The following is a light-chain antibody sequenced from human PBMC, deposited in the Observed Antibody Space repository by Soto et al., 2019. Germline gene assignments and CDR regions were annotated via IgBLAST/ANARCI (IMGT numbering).Light chain of an antibody. CDR1: SSDVGSYNL. CDR3: CSYAGIRRV. J-gene: IGLJ3*02. V-gene: IGLV2-23*01. CDR2: EGS. Sequence: QSVLTQPASVSGSPGQSITISCTGTSSDVGSYNLVSWYQQHPGKAPKLMIYEGSKRPSGVSNRFSGSKSGNTASLTISGLQAEDEADYYCCSYAGIRRVFGGGTKLTVL.